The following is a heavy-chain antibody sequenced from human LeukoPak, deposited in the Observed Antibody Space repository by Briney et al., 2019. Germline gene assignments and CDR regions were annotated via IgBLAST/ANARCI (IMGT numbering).Heavy chain of an antibody. CDR1: GYTFNGYH. CDR3: AREGRGDSSGYYKGY. Sequence: ASVKVSCKASGYTFNGYHMHWVRQAPGQGLEWMGWINPNSGGTNYAQKFQGRDSMTRDTSISTAHMELSRLRSDDTAVYYCAREGRGDSSGYYKGYWGQGTLVTVSS. V-gene: IGHV1-2*02. CDR2: INPNSGGT. D-gene: IGHD3-22*01. J-gene: IGHJ4*02.